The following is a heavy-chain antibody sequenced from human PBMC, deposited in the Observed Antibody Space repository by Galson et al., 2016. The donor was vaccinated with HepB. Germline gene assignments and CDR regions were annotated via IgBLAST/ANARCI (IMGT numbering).Heavy chain of an antibody. V-gene: IGHV4-30-2*01. CDR3: ARTAARLHFDN. J-gene: IGHJ4*01. CDR2: IYHEGTT. CDR1: SGSISSGFFS. D-gene: IGHD6-6*01. Sequence: TLSLTCAVSSGSISSGFFSWGWIRQPPGEGLEWIAYIYHEGTTYANPSLKSRVTMSVDKSRNQFSLNLTAVTAADTAVYYCARTAARLHFDNWGRGTLVTVSS.